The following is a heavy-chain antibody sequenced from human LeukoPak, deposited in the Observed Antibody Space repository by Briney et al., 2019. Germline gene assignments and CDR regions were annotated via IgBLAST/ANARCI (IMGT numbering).Heavy chain of an antibody. D-gene: IGHD3-10*01. CDR2: IGGSGGNI. V-gene: IGHV3-23*01. J-gene: IGHJ4*02. Sequence: GGSLRLSCVASGFSFSGYGMSWVRQAPGKGLEWVSAIGGSGGNIHYADSVKGRFTISRDNSENTMYLEMNSLRAEDTALYYCGKVRGWFGGSLANFDYWGQGTLVTVSS. CDR3: GKVRGWFGGSLANFDY. CDR1: GFSFSGYG.